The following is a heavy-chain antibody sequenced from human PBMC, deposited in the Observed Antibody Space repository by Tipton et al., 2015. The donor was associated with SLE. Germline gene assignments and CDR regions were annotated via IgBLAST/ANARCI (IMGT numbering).Heavy chain of an antibody. CDR1: GFTFSSYG. Sequence: GSLRLSCATSGFTFSSYGMHWVRQAPGKGLEWVAFVRDDGRITFYAESVKGRFTISRDNAKSSLHLQMNSLRVEDTGLYYCVKARNFNWWDYGLDVWGQGTTVTVSS. CDR2: VRDDGRIT. CDR3: VKARNFNWWDYGLDV. V-gene: IGHV3-30*02. D-gene: IGHD3-9*01. J-gene: IGHJ6*02.